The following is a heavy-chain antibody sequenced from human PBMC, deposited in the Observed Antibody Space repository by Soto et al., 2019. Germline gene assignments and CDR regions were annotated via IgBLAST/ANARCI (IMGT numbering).Heavy chain of an antibody. J-gene: IGHJ4*02. CDR3: AREGGGYCSGGSCQVDY. Sequence: SETLSLPCTVSGGSISSSSYYWGWIRQAPGKGLEWIGSIYYRGNTYYNPSLKSRVTISVDTSKNQFSLKPSSVTAADTAVYYCAREGGGYCSGGSCQVDYWGQGTLVTVS. CDR1: GGSISSSSYY. CDR2: IYYRGNT. D-gene: IGHD2-15*01. V-gene: IGHV4-39*02.